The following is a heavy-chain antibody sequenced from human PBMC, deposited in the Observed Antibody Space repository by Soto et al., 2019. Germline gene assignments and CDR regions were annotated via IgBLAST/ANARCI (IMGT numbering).Heavy chain of an antibody. Sequence: QVQLVQSGAEVKKPGASVKVSCKASGYIFTTYAMHWVRQAPGQRLEWMGWINAGTGNTKYSQKFQGRVTITRDTSASTTYMELSSLRSEDTAVYYCATYAKGAARNYFDNWGQGTLVTVSS. J-gene: IGHJ4*02. V-gene: IGHV1-3*01. D-gene: IGHD2-15*01. CDR2: INAGTGNT. CDR1: GYIFTTYA. CDR3: ATYAKGAARNYFDN.